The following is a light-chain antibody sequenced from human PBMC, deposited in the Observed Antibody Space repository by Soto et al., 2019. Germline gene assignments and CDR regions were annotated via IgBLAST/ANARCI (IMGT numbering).Light chain of an antibody. CDR1: QSVSSNY. CDR3: QQYGNSRA. J-gene: IGKJ1*01. V-gene: IGKV3-20*01. CDR2: GAS. Sequence: EIVLTQSPGTPSLSPGERGTLSCRASQSVSSNYLAWYQLKPGQAPRLLIYGASSRATGIPDRFSGSGSGTDFTLTISRLEPEDFAVYYCQQYGNSRAFGQGTKVDIK.